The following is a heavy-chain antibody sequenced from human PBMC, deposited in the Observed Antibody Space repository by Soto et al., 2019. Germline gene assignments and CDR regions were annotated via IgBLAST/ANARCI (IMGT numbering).Heavy chain of an antibody. CDR3: ARLLYCSGSSCYRPYFEY. CDR2: IYYSGST. D-gene: IGHD2-15*01. CDR1: GGSISSGGYY. V-gene: IGHV4-31*03. J-gene: IGHJ4*02. Sequence: SETLSLTCTVAGGSISSGGYYRSWIRQHPGKGLEWIGYIYYSGSTYYNPSLKSRVTISVDTSKNQFSLKLSSVTAADTAVYYCARLLYCSGSSCYRPYFEYRGQGTLVPGSP.